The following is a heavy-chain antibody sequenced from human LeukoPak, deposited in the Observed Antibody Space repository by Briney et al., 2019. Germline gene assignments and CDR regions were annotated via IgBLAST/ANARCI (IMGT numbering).Heavy chain of an antibody. D-gene: IGHD3-22*01. CDR2: IRYDGSNK. V-gene: IGHV3-30*02. CDR3: AKDQYHYYDSSGYFDY. J-gene: IGHJ4*02. Sequence: GGSLRLSCAASGFTFSYYGMHWVRQPPGKGLEWVAFIRYDGSNKYYADSVKGRFTISRDNSKNTLYLQMNGLRAEDTAVYYCAKDQYHYYDSSGYFDYWGQGTLVTVSS. CDR1: GFTFSYYG.